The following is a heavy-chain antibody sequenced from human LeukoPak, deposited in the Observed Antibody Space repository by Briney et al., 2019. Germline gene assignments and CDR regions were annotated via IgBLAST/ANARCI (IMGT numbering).Heavy chain of an antibody. Sequence: TGGSLRLSCAASGFTLSDYYMSWIRQAPGKGLEWVSYSRSSGSTIYYADSVKGRFAISRDNAKNSLYLQMDSLRAEDTAVYYCARRRDFIDYWGQGTLVTVSS. V-gene: IGHV3-11*01. D-gene: IGHD3/OR15-3a*01. CDR2: SRSSGSTI. CDR3: ARRRDFIDY. J-gene: IGHJ4*02. CDR1: GFTLSDYY.